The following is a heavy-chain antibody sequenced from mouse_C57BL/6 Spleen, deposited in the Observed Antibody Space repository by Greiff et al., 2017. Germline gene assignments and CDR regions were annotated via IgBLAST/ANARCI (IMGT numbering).Heavy chain of an antibody. CDR2: TNPNNGGT. Sequence: VQLQQSGPELVKPGASVKMSCKASGYTFTDYNMHWVKQSHGKSLEWIGYTNPNNGGTSYNQKFKGKATLTVNKSSSTAYMALRSLTSEDSAVYYGARYYGNQRNYAMDYWGQGTSVTVSS. D-gene: IGHD2-1*01. V-gene: IGHV1-22*01. J-gene: IGHJ4*01. CDR1: GYTFTDYN. CDR3: ARYYGNQRNYAMDY.